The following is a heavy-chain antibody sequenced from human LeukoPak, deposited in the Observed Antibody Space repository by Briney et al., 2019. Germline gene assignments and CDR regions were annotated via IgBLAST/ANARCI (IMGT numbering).Heavy chain of an antibody. CDR1: VYTFTGYY. CDR3: ARPTYDSSDYEYFQH. Sequence: ASVNVSCKASVYTFTGYYMHWVRPAPGKGREGVGWINPKRGCTNDGKKFQGRVTMTRDTSISTAYMELSRLRSDDTAVYYCARPTYDSSDYEYFQHWGQGTLVTVSS. CDR2: INPKRGCT. V-gene: IGHV1-2*02. D-gene: IGHD3-22*01. J-gene: IGHJ1*01.